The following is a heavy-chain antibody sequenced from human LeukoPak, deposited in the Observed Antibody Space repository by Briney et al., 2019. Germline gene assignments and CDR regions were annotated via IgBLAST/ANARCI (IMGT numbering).Heavy chain of an antibody. CDR3: ARASGSYYDSSGYPDY. D-gene: IGHD3-22*01. CDR1: GFTFSSYS. CDR2: ISSSSSYI. J-gene: IGHJ4*02. V-gene: IGHV3-21*01. Sequence: PGGSLRLSCAASGFTFSSYSMNWVRQAPGKGLEWVSSISSSSSYIYYADSVKGRFTISRDNAKNSLYLQMNSLRAEDTAVYYCARASGSYYDSSGYPDYWGQGTLVTVSS.